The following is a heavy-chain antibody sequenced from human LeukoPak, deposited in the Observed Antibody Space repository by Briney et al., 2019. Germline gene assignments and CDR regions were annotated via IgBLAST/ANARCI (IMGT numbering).Heavy chain of an antibody. CDR2: IHYSGST. D-gene: IGHD3-9*01. CDR1: GGSISSYY. CDR3: ARVAARREGCFDWFGAFDI. V-gene: IGHV4-59*01. J-gene: IGHJ3*02. Sequence: SETLSLTCTVSGGSISSYYWSWIRQPPGKGLEWIGYIHYSGSTNYNPSLKSRVTISVDTSKNQFSLKLSSVTAADTAVYYCARVAARREGCFDWFGAFDIWGQGTMVTVSS.